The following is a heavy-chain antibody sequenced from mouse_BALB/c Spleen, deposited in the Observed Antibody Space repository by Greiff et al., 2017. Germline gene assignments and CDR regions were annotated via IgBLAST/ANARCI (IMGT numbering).Heavy chain of an antibody. D-gene: IGHD4-1*01. CDR1: GFSLTSYG. Sequence: VTLVESGPGLVAPSQSLSITCTVSGFSLTSYGVHWVRQHPGKGLEWLGVIWAGGSTNYNSALMSRLSISKDNSKSQVFLKMNSLQTDDTAMYYCAREGLGQYYFDYWGQGTTLTVSS. CDR2: IWAGGST. J-gene: IGHJ2*01. V-gene: IGHV2-9*02. CDR3: AREGLGQYYFDY.